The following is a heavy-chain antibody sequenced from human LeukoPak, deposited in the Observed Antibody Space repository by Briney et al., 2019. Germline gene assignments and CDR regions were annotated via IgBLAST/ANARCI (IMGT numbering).Heavy chain of an antibody. Sequence: PGGSLRLFCAASGFTFSSYGMHWVRQAPGKGLEWVAVIWYDGSNKYYADSVKGRFTISRDNSKNTLYLQMNSLRAEDTAVYYCARRKYYYDSSGYSLDYWGQGTLVTVSS. V-gene: IGHV3-33*01. D-gene: IGHD3-22*01. J-gene: IGHJ4*02. CDR1: GFTFSSYG. CDR3: ARRKYYYDSSGYSLDY. CDR2: IWYDGSNK.